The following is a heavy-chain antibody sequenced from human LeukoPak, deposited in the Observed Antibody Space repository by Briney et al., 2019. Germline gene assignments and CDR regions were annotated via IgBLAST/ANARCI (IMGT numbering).Heavy chain of an antibody. CDR1: GGSISSGGYY. CDR2: IYYSGST. CDR3: ARFYGSGSYYLKNYYFDY. Sequence: SETLSLTCTVSGGSISSGGYYWSWIRQHPGKGLEWIGYIYYSGSTYYNPSLKSRVTISVDTSKNQFSLKLSSVTAADTAVYYCARFYGSGSYYLKNYYFDYWGQGTLVTASS. J-gene: IGHJ4*02. V-gene: IGHV4-31*03. D-gene: IGHD3-10*01.